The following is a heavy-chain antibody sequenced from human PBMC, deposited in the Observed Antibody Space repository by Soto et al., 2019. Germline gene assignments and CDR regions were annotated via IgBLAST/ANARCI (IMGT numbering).Heavy chain of an antibody. CDR1: GYTFTSYG. D-gene: IGHD2-15*01. J-gene: IGHJ4*02. V-gene: IGHV1-18*01. CDR3: ARWVAEDIVVVVAVTVFDD. Sequence: QVQLVQSGAEVKKPGASVKVSCKASGYTFTSYGISWVRQAPGQGLEWMGWISAYNGNTNYAQKLQGRVTMTTDTSTSTAYMELRSLRSADTAVYYCARWVAEDIVVVVAVTVFDDWGQGTLVTVSS. CDR2: ISAYNGNT.